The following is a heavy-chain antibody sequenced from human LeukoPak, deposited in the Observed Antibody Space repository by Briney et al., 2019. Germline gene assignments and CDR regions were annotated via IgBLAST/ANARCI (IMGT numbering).Heavy chain of an antibody. Sequence: PLQTLSLTCTVSGGSISSGSYYWSWIRQPPGKGLEWIGYIYYSGSTNYNPSLKSRVTISVDTSKNQFSLKLSSVTAADTAVYYCARFGENYFDYWGQGTLVTVSS. J-gene: IGHJ4*02. D-gene: IGHD3-10*01. V-gene: IGHV4-61*01. CDR3: ARFGENYFDY. CDR1: GGSISSGSYY. CDR2: IYYSGST.